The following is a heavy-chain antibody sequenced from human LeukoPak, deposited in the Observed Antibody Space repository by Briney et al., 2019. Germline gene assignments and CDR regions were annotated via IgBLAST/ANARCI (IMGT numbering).Heavy chain of an antibody. V-gene: IGHV1-69*04. J-gene: IGHJ6*03. CDR1: GGTFSSYA. CDR2: IIPILGIA. CDR3: ARTMITFGGVIVINYYYYMDI. Sequence: SVKVSCKASGGTFSSYAISWVRQAPGQGLEWMGRIIPILGIANYAQKFQGRVTITADKSTSTAYMELSSPRSEDTAVYYCARTMITFGGVIVINYYYYMDIWGKGTTVTVSS. D-gene: IGHD3-16*02.